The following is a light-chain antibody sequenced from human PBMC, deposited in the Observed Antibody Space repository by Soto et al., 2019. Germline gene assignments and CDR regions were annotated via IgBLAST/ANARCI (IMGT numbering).Light chain of an antibody. CDR3: QQRGTWPPRIT. Sequence: EIVLTQSPATLSLSPGERATLSCRASQSVSSFLAWYQQKPGQTPRLLIYDTSNRATGIPARFSGSGPGTDFTLTISSLEPEDSAVYYCQQRGTWPPRITFGQGTRLEIK. CDR2: DTS. V-gene: IGKV3-11*01. J-gene: IGKJ5*01. CDR1: QSVSSF.